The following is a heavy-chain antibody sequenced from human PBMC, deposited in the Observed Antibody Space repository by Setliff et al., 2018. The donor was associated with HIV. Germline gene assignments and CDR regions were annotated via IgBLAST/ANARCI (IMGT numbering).Heavy chain of an antibody. D-gene: IGHD3-3*01. V-gene: IGHV5-51*01. CDR2: IYPGDSDT. CDR1: GYSFTNYW. CDR3: ASGRKKNYDLFSGYYRILGVDLDY. J-gene: IGHJ4*02. Sequence: GESLKISCKGSGYSFTNYWIGWVRQLPGKGLEWMGIIYPGDSDTRYSPSFQGQVTISADKSISTAYLQWSSLKASDTAMYYCASGRKKNYDLFSGYYRILGVDLDYWGQGTLVTVSS.